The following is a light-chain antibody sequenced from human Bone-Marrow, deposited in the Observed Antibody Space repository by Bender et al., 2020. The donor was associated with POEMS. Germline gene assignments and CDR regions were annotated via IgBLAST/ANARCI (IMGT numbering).Light chain of an antibody. Sequence: QSALTQPPSASGSPGQSVTISCTGTISDIGEYDYVSWYQHHPGKAPKLLFYEVNRRPSDVPSRFSGSKSGITASLTVSGLQAEDEADYHCSSYAGPNTFLVFGGGTRLTVL. V-gene: IGLV2-8*01. CDR3: SSYAGPNTFLV. CDR2: EVN. CDR1: ISDIGEYDY. J-gene: IGLJ2*01.